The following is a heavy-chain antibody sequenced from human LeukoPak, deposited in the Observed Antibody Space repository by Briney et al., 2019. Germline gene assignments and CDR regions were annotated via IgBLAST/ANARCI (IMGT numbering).Heavy chain of an antibody. J-gene: IGHJ5*02. CDR1: GGSISSGSYY. Sequence: PSETLSLTCTVSGGSISSGSYYWSWIRQPAGKGLEWIGRIYTSGSTNYNPSLKSRVTISVDTSKNQFSLKLSSVTAADTAVYYRAREVVAAATAFDPWGQGTLVTVSS. D-gene: IGHD2-15*01. CDR2: IYTSGST. CDR3: AREVVAAATAFDP. V-gene: IGHV4-61*02.